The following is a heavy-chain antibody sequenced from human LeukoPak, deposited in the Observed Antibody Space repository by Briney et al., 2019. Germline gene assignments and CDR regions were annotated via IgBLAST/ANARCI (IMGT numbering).Heavy chain of an antibody. CDR2: IYASGST. Sequence: PSATLSLTCTVSGGSISDYYWNWIRQPAGKGLEWLVRIYASGSTNYNPSLRSRVTTSVDKSKNQFSLKLTSATAADTAVYYCARSYLSGTYYDWFDPWGQGTLVTVSS. CDR3: ARSYLSGTYYDWFDP. D-gene: IGHD1-26*01. CDR1: GGSISDYY. J-gene: IGHJ5*02. V-gene: IGHV4-4*07.